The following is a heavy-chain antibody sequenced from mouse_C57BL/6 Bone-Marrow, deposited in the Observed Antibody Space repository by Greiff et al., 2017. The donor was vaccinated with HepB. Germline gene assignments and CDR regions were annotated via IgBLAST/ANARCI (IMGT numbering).Heavy chain of an antibody. CDR2: IYPGDGDT. Sequence: VQLQQSGPELVKPGASVKISCTASGYAFSSSWMNWVQQRPGKGLEWIGRIYPGDGDTNYDGKFKGKATLTADKSSSTAYMQLCSLTSEDSAVYFCESSNAYWGQGTLVTVSA. V-gene: IGHV1-82*01. J-gene: IGHJ3*01. CDR3: ESSNAY. CDR1: GYAFSSSW. D-gene: IGHD1-1*01.